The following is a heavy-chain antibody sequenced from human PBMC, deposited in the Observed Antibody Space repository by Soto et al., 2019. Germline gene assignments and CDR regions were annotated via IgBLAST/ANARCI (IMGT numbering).Heavy chain of an antibody. V-gene: IGHV4-4*07. CDR3: ARGMTPPGAPAWYYFDS. D-gene: IGHD2-8*02. Sequence: PSETLSLTCTVSGDSVTSFYWNWIRQPAGQGLEWIGRISLSGTTNYSPSLRSRVTMSADVSKNQFSLRLTSVTAADTALYYCARGMTPPGAPAWYYFDSWGQGTLVTVSS. J-gene: IGHJ4*02. CDR2: ISLSGTT. CDR1: GDSVTSFY.